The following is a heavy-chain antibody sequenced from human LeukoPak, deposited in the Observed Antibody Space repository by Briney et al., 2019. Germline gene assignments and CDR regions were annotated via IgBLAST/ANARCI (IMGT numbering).Heavy chain of an antibody. CDR1: GGSFSGYY. Sequence: SETLSLTCAVYGGSFSGYYWSWIRQPPGKGLEWIGEINHSGSTNYNPSLKSRVTISVDTSKNQFSLKLSSVTAADTAVYYCARFAGSYYPYFDYWGQGTLVTVSS. V-gene: IGHV4-34*01. J-gene: IGHJ4*02. CDR3: ARFAGSYYPYFDY. CDR2: INHSGST. D-gene: IGHD3-10*01.